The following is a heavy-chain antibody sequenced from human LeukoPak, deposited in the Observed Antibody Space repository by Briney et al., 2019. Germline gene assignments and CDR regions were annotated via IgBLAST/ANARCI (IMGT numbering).Heavy chain of an antibody. J-gene: IGHJ4*02. CDR3: ARSRTPTDFDY. Sequence: SETLSLTCAAYGGSFSGYYWSWIRQPPGKGLEWIGEINHSGSTNYNPSLKSRVTISVDTSKNQFSLKLSSVTAADTAVYYCARSRTPTDFDYWGQGTLVTVSS. V-gene: IGHV4-34*01. CDR2: INHSGST. CDR1: GGSFSGYY.